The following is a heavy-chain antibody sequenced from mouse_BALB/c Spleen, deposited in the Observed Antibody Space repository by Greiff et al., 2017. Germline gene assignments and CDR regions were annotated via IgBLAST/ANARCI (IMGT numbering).Heavy chain of an antibody. J-gene: IGHJ2*01. CDR1: GFNIKDTY. V-gene: IGHV14-3*02. CDR3: ALEFPLEY. Sequence: DVKLQESGAELVKPGASVKLSCTASGFNIKDTYMHWVKQRPEQGLEWIGRIDPANGNTKYDPKFQGKATITADTSSNTAYLQLSSLTSEDTAVYYCALEFPLEYWGQGTTLTVSS. CDR2: IDPANGNT.